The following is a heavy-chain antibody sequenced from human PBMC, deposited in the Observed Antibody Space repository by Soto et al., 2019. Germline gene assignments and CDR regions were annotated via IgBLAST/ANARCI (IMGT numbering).Heavy chain of an antibody. CDR1: GFTFSDSS. CDR3: ARDSSGWSRDY. Sequence: GGSLRLSCAASGFTFSDSSMSWVRQAPGKGLDWVSTITSYDYTYYADSLKGRFTISRDNAKNSLYLQMNSLRDEDTAVYYCARDSSGWSRDYWGQGTLVTVSS. V-gene: IGHV3-21*01. J-gene: IGHJ4*02. D-gene: IGHD6-19*01. CDR2: ITSYDYT.